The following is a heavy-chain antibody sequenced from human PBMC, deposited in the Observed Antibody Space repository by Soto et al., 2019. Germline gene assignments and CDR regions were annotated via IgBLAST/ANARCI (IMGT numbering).Heavy chain of an antibody. J-gene: IGHJ4*02. CDR3: AKWTVVVVAATRVGYFDY. V-gene: IGHV3-23*01. Sequence: EVQLLESGGGLVQPGGSLRLSCAASGFTFSSYAMSWVRQAPGKGLEWVSVISGSGGYTYYADSVKGRFTISRDHSKNTLYLQMNSLRAEDTAVYYCAKWTVVVVAATRVGYFDYWGQGTLVTVSS. CDR1: GFTFSSYA. D-gene: IGHD2-15*01. CDR2: ISGSGGYT.